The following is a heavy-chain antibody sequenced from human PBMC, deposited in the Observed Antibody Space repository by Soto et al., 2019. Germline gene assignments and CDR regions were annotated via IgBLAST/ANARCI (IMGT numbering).Heavy chain of an antibody. CDR2: ISSSSSYI. V-gene: IGHV3-21*01. Sequence: EVQLVESGGGLVKPGGSLRLSCAASGFTFSSYSMNWVRQAPGKGLEWVSSISSSSSYIYYADSVKGRFTISRDNAKNSLYLQMNSLRAEDTAVYYCARDKRTGTTSPTNWFDPWGQGTLVTVSS. CDR1: GFTFSSYS. D-gene: IGHD1-7*01. CDR3: ARDKRTGTTSPTNWFDP. J-gene: IGHJ5*02.